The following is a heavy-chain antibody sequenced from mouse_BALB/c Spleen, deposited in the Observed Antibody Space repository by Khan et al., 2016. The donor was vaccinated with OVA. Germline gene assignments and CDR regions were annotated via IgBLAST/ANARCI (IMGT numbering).Heavy chain of an antibody. J-gene: IGHJ3*01. V-gene: IGHV1-4*01. CDR3: AREGAYYRSDGWFSY. CDR2: INPSNGYT. D-gene: IGHD2-14*01. Sequence: QVQLQQSGAELARPGASVKMPCKASGYTFTTYTMHWVKQRPGQGLEWIGYINPSNGYTNYNQKFKDKSTLTADKSSSTAYMQLSSLTSDYSAVYYCAREGAYYRSDGWFSYWGQGTLVTVSA. CDR1: GYTFTTYT.